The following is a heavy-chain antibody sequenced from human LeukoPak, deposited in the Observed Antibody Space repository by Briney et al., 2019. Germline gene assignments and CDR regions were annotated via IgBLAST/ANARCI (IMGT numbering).Heavy chain of an antibody. Sequence: SETLSLTCTVSGGSISNGAYYWSWIRQHPGKGLEWIGYIYYSGNTYYNPSLKSRVTMSVDTSKNQFSLTLSSVTAADTAVYYRAREGQFHWFDPWGQGTLVTVSS. J-gene: IGHJ5*02. CDR2: IYYSGNT. V-gene: IGHV4-31*03. CDR3: AREGQFHWFDP. D-gene: IGHD4-11*01. CDR1: GGSISNGAYY.